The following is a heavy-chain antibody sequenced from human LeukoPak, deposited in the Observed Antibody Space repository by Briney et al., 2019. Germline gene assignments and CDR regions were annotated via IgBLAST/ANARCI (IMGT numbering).Heavy chain of an antibody. V-gene: IGHV4-61*02. Sequence: SETLSLTCTVSGGSMNSGSYYWSWIRQSAGMGLEWIVRIYSSGSTNYSPSLQSRVTISVDTSKTQFSLTLSAVTPADTAVYYCARVADCSSDTSGYQFVDWFDPWGQGTLVTVSS. J-gene: IGHJ5*02. CDR1: GGSMNSGSYY. CDR2: IYSSGST. CDR3: ARVADCSSDTSGYQFVDWFDP. D-gene: IGHD3-22*01.